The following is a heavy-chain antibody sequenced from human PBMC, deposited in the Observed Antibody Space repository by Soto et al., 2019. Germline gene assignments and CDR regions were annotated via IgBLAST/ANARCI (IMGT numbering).Heavy chain of an antibody. Sequence: ASVKVSCKASGYTFTSYGISWVRQAPGQGLEWMGWISAYNGNTNYAQKLQGRVTMTTDTSTSTAYMELRSLRSDDTAVYYCAGFSGNYYYYCMDVWGQGTTVTVSS. D-gene: IGHD3-10*01. CDR1: GYTFTSYG. V-gene: IGHV1-18*01. J-gene: IGHJ6*02. CDR2: ISAYNGNT. CDR3: AGFSGNYYYYCMDV.